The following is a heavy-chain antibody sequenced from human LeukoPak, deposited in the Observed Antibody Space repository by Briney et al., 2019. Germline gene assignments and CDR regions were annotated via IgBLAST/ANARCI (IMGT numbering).Heavy chain of an antibody. CDR3: ARGPKGKYYFDY. Sequence: GGSLRLSCAASGFTVSSACMTWVRQTPGRGLEWVSVIYSGGGAYYADSVKGRFTISRDSSKNTVYLQMNSLRAEDTAVYYCARGPKGKYYFDYWGQGTLVTVSS. CDR2: IYSGGGA. V-gene: IGHV3-53*01. J-gene: IGHJ4*02. CDR1: GFTVSSAC.